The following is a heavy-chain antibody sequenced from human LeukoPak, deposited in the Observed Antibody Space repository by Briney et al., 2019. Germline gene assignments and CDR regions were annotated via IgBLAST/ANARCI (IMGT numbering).Heavy chain of an antibody. CDR1: GGSISSSSYY. CDR2: IYYSGST. CDR3: ARCYCSSTSCFSNWFDP. V-gene: IGHV4-39*01. D-gene: IGHD2-2*01. J-gene: IGHJ5*02. Sequence: PSETLSLTCTVSGGSISSSSYYWGWIRQPPGKGLEWIGSIYYSGSTYYNPSLKSRFTISVDTSKNQFSLKLSSVTAADTAVYYCARCYCSSTSCFSNWFDPWGQGTLVTVSS.